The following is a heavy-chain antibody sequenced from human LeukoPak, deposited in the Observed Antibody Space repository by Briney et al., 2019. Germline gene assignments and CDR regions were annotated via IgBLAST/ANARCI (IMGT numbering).Heavy chain of an antibody. J-gene: IGHJ3*01. D-gene: IGHD2-15*01. V-gene: IGHV3-7*01. CDR3: VRYCNGGSCYRAAFDV. CDR1: GFTFSTYW. Sequence: GGSLRLSCAASGFTFSTYWMSWVRQAPGKGLEWVAHIKEDGTEKLYVDSVKGRFTISRDNAKNSLYLQMNSLRAEDAAVYYCVRYCNGGSCYRAAFDVWGPGTMVTVSS. CDR2: IKEDGTEK.